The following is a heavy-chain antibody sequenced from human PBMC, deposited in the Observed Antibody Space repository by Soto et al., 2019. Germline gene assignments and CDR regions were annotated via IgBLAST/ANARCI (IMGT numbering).Heavy chain of an antibody. CDR1: GFTFSSYW. Sequence: EVQLVESGGGLVQPGGSLRLSCAASGFTFSSYWMSWVRQAPGKGLEWVANIKQDGSEKYYVDSVKGRFTISRDNAKNSLYLQMNSLRAEDTAVYYCARVSYYDFWSGYFYYFDYWGQGTLVTVSS. D-gene: IGHD3-3*01. CDR2: IKQDGSEK. V-gene: IGHV3-7*01. CDR3: ARVSYYDFWSGYFYYFDY. J-gene: IGHJ4*02.